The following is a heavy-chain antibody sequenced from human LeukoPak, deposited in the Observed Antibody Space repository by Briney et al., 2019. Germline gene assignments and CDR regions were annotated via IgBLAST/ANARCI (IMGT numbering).Heavy chain of an antibody. CDR2: ISGSGGST. CDR1: GFTFSSYA. V-gene: IGHV3-23*01. CDR3: AKLTVAGPFDY. Sequence: GGSLRLSCAASGFTFSSYAMSWVRHAPGKGLELVSAISGSGGSTYYADSVKGRFTISRDNSKNTLYLQMNSLRAEDTAVYYCAKLTVAGPFDYWGQGTLVTVSS. D-gene: IGHD6-19*01. J-gene: IGHJ4*02.